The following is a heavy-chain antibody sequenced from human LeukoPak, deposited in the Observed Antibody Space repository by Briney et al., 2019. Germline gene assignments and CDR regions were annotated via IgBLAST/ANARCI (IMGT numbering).Heavy chain of an antibody. CDR3: ARAVTIFGVAKEYFQH. V-gene: IGHV3-11*01. CDR1: GFTFSDYY. D-gene: IGHD3-3*01. Sequence: KPGGSLRLSCAASGFTFSDYYMSWIRQAPGKGLEWVSYISSSGSTIYYADSVKGRFTISRDNAKNSLYLQMNSLRAEDTAVYYCARAVTIFGVAKEYFQHWGQGTLVTVSS. J-gene: IGHJ1*01. CDR2: ISSSGSTI.